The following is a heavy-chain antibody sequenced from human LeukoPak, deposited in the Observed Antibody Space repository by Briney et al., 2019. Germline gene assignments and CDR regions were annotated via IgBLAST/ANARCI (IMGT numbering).Heavy chain of an antibody. V-gene: IGHV3-23*01. CDR2: ITGSDGST. Sequence: GGSLRLSCAASGFTFSTYAMSWVRQAPGEGLEWVSAITGSDGSTYYADSVKGRFTISRDNSKNTLYLQMNSLRAEDTAVYYCARESGGVHSSSWPYYYYYMDVWGKGTTVTVSS. J-gene: IGHJ6*03. CDR3: ARESGGVHSSSWPYYYYYMDV. D-gene: IGHD6-13*01. CDR1: GFTFSTYA.